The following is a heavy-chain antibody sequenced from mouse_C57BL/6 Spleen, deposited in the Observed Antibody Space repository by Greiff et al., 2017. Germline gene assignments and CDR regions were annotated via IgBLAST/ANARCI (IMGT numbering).Heavy chain of an antibody. D-gene: IGHD1-1*01. CDR2: IDPSDSYT. J-gene: IGHJ2*01. CDR3: ARSDYYGSDY. CDR1: GYTFTSYW. Sequence: VQLQQPGAELVMPGASVKLSCKASGYTFTSYWMHWVKQRPGQGLEWIGEIDPSDSYTNYNQKFKGKSTLTVDKSSSTAYMQLSSLTSEDSAVYYCARSDYYGSDYWGQGTTLTVSS. V-gene: IGHV1-69*01.